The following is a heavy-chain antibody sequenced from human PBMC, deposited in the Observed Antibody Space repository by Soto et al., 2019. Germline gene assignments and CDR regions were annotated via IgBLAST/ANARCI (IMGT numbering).Heavy chain of an antibody. CDR3: ARITGS. Sequence: VQLLESGGGLVQPGGSLRLSCAASGFTFASSAMTWVRQAPGKGVEWISSVSGDGRALYYADSVKGRFTISRDISKSALYLPMYGLRAEDTATCFCARITGSWGQGTLVTVAS. CDR1: GFTFASSA. CDR2: VSGDGRAL. J-gene: IGHJ5*02. D-gene: IGHD3-16*01. V-gene: IGHV3-23*01.